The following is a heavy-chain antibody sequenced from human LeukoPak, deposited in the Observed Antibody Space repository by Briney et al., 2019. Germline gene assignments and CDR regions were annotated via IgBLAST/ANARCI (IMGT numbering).Heavy chain of an antibody. Sequence: GESLKISCKGSGYRFISYWIGWVRQMPGKGLEWMGIIYPGDSDTRYSPSFQGQVTISADKSISTAYLQWSSLKASDTAMYYCARLDIAAAYYYYMDVWGKGTTVTVSS. V-gene: IGHV5-51*01. D-gene: IGHD6-13*01. CDR3: ARLDIAAAYYYYMDV. J-gene: IGHJ6*03. CDR2: IYPGDSDT. CDR1: GYRFISYW.